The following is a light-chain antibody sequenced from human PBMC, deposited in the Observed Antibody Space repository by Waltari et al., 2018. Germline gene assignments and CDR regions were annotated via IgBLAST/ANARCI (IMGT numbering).Light chain of an antibody. Sequence: QSALTQPASVSGSPGQSITIPCTGTSSDVGGYNYVSWYHQHPGKAPKLLIYDVRKRPSGVFNRFSGSKSGNTASLTISGLQAEDEADYYCSSYTSSSTKVFGGGTKLTVL. V-gene: IGLV2-14*01. CDR3: SSYTSSSTKV. CDR1: SSDVGGYNY. CDR2: DVR. J-gene: IGLJ2*01.